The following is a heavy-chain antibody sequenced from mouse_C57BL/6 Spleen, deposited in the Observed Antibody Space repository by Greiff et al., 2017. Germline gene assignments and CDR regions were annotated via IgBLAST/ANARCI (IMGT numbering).Heavy chain of an antibody. Sequence: VQLQQSGPELVKPGASVKIPCKASGYTFTDYNMDWVKQSHGKSLEWIGDINPNNGGTIYNQKFKGKATLTVVKSSSTAYMELRSLTSEDTAVYYCARGGARYAMDYWGQGTSVTVSS. CDR2: INPNNGGT. CDR3: ARGGARYAMDY. J-gene: IGHJ4*01. CDR1: GYTFTDYN. V-gene: IGHV1-18*01.